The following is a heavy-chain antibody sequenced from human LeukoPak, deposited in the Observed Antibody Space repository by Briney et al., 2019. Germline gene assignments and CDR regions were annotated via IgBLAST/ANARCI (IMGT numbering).Heavy chain of an antibody. CDR2: INPNSGGT. CDR1: GYTFTGYY. J-gene: IGHJ4*02. V-gene: IGHV1-2*04. Sequence: ASVKVSCKASGYTFTGYYMHWVRQAPGQGLEWMEWINPNSGGTNYAQKFQGWVTMTRDTSISTAYMELSRLRSDDTAVYYCARARWDGYFDYWGQGTLVTVSS. CDR3: ARARWDGYFDY. D-gene: IGHD1-26*01.